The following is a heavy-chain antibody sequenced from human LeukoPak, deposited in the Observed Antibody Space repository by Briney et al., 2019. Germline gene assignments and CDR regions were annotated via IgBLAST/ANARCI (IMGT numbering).Heavy chain of an antibody. D-gene: IGHD2-8*02. Sequence: DPSETLSPTCTVSGGSVSSYYWSWIRQPPGKGLEWIAYIYYSGTTNYNPSLKSRVTISVDTSKNQFSLRLSSVTAADTAVYFCAREPRVGNTGNYFDYWGDGTLVTVSS. CDR1: GGSVSSYY. CDR2: IYYSGTT. V-gene: IGHV4-59*02. CDR3: AREPRVGNTGNYFDY. J-gene: IGHJ4*01.